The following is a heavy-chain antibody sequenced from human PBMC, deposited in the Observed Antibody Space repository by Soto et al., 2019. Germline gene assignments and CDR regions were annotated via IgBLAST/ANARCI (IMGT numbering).Heavy chain of an antibody. CDR1: GGTFSSYA. V-gene: IGHV1-69*13. CDR2: IIPIFGTA. Sequence: SVKVSCKASGGTFSSYAISWVRQAPGQGLEWMGGIIPIFGTANYAQKFQGRVTITADESTSTAYMELSSLRSEDTAVYYCARSSMRIFGYYYYGMDVWGQGATVTVSS. J-gene: IGHJ6*02. CDR3: ARSSMRIFGYYYYGMDV. D-gene: IGHD3-3*01.